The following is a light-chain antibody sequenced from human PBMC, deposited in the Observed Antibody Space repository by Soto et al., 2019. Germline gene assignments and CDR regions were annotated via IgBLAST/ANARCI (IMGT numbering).Light chain of an antibody. CDR2: VNSDGSH. V-gene: IGLV4-69*01. CDR3: ETWDTGIWV. J-gene: IGLJ3*02. CDR1: SGHSSYT. Sequence: QLVLTQSPSASASLGASVKLTCTRSSGHSSYTIAWHQQQPEKGPRYLMKVNSDGSHKKGGGIPDRFSGSSSGGERYLTISSLQAEDEADYYCETWDTGIWVFGGGTKLTVL.